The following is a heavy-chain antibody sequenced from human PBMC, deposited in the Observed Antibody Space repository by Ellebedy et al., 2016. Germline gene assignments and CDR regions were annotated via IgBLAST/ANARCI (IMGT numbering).Heavy chain of an antibody. CDR3: ARDPGNAMDV. D-gene: IGHD1-1*01. J-gene: IGHJ6*02. CDR1: GGSITSGGYY. CDR2: IYYTGST. Sequence: SETLSLTCTVSGGSITSGGYYWSWIRQPPGKGLEWIGYIYYTGSTYYNPSLKSPVTISLDTSNNGLSLKLNSVTAADTAVYYCARDPGNAMDVWGQGTTVTVSS. V-gene: IGHV4-31*01.